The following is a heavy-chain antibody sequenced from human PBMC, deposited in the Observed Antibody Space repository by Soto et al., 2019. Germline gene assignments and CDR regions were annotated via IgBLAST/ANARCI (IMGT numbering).Heavy chain of an antibody. CDR3: VRDGLDYYDTERLYFDK. D-gene: IGHD3-22*01. J-gene: IGHJ4*02. CDR2: ISLYSDGT. CDR1: GYTFSNYG. Sequence: GASVKVSCKTSGYTFSNYGITWVRQAPGQPLEWLGWISLYSDGTNHAQKFQGRVSMTTDTSTTTAYMELRSLRAEDTATYYCVRDGLDYYDTERLYFDKWGQGTLVTVSS. V-gene: IGHV1-18*01.